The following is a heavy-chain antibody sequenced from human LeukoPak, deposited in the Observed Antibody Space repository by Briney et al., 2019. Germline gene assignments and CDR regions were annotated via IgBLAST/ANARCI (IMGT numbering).Heavy chain of an antibody. V-gene: IGHV4-61*09. J-gene: IGHJ4*02. Sequence: SETLSLTCTVSGGSFSNGSYYWSWIRQPAGKGLEWIGHIYISGSTNYNPSLESRVSISIDTSRNQFSLKLSSVTAADTAVYYCARDSRPHYFDYWGQGTLVTVSS. CDR1: GGSFSNGSYY. CDR3: ARDSRPHYFDY. CDR2: IYISGST.